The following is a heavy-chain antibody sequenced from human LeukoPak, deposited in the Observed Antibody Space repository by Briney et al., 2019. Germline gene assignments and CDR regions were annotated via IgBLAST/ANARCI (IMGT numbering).Heavy chain of an antibody. Sequence: GGSLRLSCAASGFTFTNAWMSWVRQAPGKGLEWVGRIKSKTDGGTADYAAPVKGRFTISRDDSKNTLYLQMNSLKTEDTAVYYCTKYYYDSSGYLHYFDYWDQGTLVTVSS. J-gene: IGHJ4*02. CDR3: TKYYYDSSGYLHYFDY. V-gene: IGHV3-15*01. CDR2: IKSKTDGGTA. CDR1: GFTFTNAW. D-gene: IGHD3-22*01.